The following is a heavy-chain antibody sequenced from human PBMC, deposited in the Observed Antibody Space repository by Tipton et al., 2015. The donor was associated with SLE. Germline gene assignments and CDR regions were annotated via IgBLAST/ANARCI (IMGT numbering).Heavy chain of an antibody. D-gene: IGHD4/OR15-4a*01. V-gene: IGHV4-34*01. J-gene: IGHJ5*02. Sequence: TLSLTCAVYGGSFSGYYWSWLRQSPGRGLEWIGEINHSGSTNYNPSLKSRVTISVDGSNNQFSLNLSSVTAADTAVYYCARERIEEYGGKENWIDPWGQGTLVTVSS. CDR2: INHSGST. CDR1: GGSFSGYY. CDR3: ARERIEEYGGKENWIDP.